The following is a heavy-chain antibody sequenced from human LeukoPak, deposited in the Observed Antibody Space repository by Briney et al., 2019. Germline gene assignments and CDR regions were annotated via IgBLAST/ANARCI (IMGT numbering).Heavy chain of an antibody. CDR1: GGSFSGYY. CDR2: INHSGST. D-gene: IGHD2-2*02. Sequence: SETLSLTCAVYGGSFSGYYWGWIRQPPGKGLEWIGEINHSGSTNYNPSLKSRVTISVDTSKNQFSLKLSSVTAADTAVYYCAREIVVVPAAIRAWFDPWGQGTLVTVSS. V-gene: IGHV4-34*01. J-gene: IGHJ5*02. CDR3: AREIVVVPAAIRAWFDP.